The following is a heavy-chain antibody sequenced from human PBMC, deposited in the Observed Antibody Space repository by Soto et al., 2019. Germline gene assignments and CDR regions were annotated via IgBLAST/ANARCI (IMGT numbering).Heavy chain of an antibody. V-gene: IGHV1-69*19. CDR1: GGTFNTYA. J-gene: IGHJ4*02. D-gene: IGHD3-10*01. CDR2: ISPMFGAA. Sequence: QVQLVQSGAEMKKPGSSVKVSCQSSGGTFNTYAMNWVRQAPGQGPEWMGEISPMFGAANYEPKFQGRVNITADESTGTSYMKLSSLTSEDTALYFCAREVQVHTPAFVYWGQGTLVTVS. CDR3: AREVQVHTPAFVY.